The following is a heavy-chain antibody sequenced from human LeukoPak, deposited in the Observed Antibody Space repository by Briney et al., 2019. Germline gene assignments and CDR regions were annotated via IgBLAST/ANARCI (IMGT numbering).Heavy chain of an antibody. Sequence: SETLSLTCTVSGGSISSSTYYWGWIRQPPGKGLEYIGSINYSGSTYYNPSLQSRVIISVDTSKNQFSLKLTSVTAADTAVYYCARALYSMTTVTTEYWFDYWGQGTLVTVSS. CDR1: GGSISSSTYY. V-gene: IGHV4-39*07. CDR3: ARALYSMTTVTTEYWFDY. J-gene: IGHJ4*02. D-gene: IGHD4-17*01. CDR2: INYSGST.